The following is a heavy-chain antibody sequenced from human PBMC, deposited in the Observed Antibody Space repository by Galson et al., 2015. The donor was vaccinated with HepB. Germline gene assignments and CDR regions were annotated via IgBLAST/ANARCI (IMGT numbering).Heavy chain of an antibody. J-gene: IGHJ4*02. V-gene: IGHV3-23*01. Sequence: SLRLSCAASGFTFSSYGMHWVRQAPGKGLEWVSAISGSGGSTYYADSVKGRFTISRDNSKNTLYLQMNSLRAEDTAVYYCAKWVTVGAYFDYWGQGTLVTVSS. CDR3: AKWVTVGAYFDY. CDR1: GFTFSSYG. D-gene: IGHD1-26*01. CDR2: ISGSGGST.